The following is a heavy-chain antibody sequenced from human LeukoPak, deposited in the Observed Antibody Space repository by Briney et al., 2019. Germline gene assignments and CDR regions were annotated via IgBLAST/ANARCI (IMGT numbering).Heavy chain of an antibody. D-gene: IGHD6-19*01. V-gene: IGHV4-61*02. Sequence: SQTLSLTCTVSGGSISSGSYYWSWIRQPAGKGLEWLGRIYTSGSTNYNPSLKSRVTISVDTSKNQFSLKLSSVTAADTAVYYCARDVEAVAGNFDYWGQGTLVTVSS. CDR1: GGSISSGSYY. CDR2: IYTSGST. J-gene: IGHJ4*02. CDR3: ARDVEAVAGNFDY.